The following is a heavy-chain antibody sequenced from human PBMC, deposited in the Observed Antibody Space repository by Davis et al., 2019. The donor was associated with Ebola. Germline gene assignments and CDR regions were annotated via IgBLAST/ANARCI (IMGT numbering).Heavy chain of an antibody. CDR3: SRDYGGAGDY. CDR2: IRSKANSYAT. CDR1: GFTFSGSA. Sequence: GGSLRLSCAASGFTFSGSAMHWVRQASGKGLEWVGRIRSKANSYATAYAASVKGRFTISRDDSKSIAYLQMDSLKTEDTAVYYCSRDYGGAGDYWGQGTLVTVSS. V-gene: IGHV3-73*01. D-gene: IGHD4-23*01. J-gene: IGHJ4*02.